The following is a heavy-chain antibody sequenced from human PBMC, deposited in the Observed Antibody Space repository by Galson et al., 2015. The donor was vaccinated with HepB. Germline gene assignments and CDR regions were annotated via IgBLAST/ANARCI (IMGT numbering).Heavy chain of an antibody. CDR3: ASEPMVRGVSPYYYYYGMDV. D-gene: IGHD3-10*01. J-gene: IGHJ6*02. V-gene: IGHV1-18*01. CDR1: GYTFTSYG. CDR2: ISGSDGNT. Sequence: SVKVSCKASGYTFTSYGISWVRQAPGQGLEWVGWISGSDGNTNYAQKIQGRVTMTTDTSTSTAYMKLRSLRSDDTAVYYCASEPMVRGVSPYYYYYGMDVWGQGTTVIVSS.